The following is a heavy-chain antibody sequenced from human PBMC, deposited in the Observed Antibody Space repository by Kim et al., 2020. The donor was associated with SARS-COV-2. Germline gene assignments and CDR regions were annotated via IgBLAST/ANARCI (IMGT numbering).Heavy chain of an antibody. D-gene: IGHD6-19*01. CDR1: GFTFTSSA. CDR3: AADGSVAGRMDV. Sequence: SVKVSCKASGFTFTSSAMQWVRQARGQRLEWIGWIVVGSGNTNYAQKFQERVTITRDMSTSTAYMELSSLRSEDTAVYYCAADGSVAGRMDVWGQGTTVTVSS. V-gene: IGHV1-58*02. CDR2: IVVGSGNT. J-gene: IGHJ6*02.